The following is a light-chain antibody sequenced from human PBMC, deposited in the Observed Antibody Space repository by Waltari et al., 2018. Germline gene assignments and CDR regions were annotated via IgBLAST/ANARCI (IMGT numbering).Light chain of an antibody. CDR3: QVWDSNTYV. Sequence: SYELTQPLPVSVALGQTASINCGGSNVGNKNVHWYQQRPGQAPLLVIYRDRRRPSGIPERFSGSNSGNTATVIISRAQAEDEGVYYCQVWDSNTYVFGPGTKVTVL. CDR1: NVGNKN. CDR2: RDR. J-gene: IGLJ1*01. V-gene: IGLV3-9*01.